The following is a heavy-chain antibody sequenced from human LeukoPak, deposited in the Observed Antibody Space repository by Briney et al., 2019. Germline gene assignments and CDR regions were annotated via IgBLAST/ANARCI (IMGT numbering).Heavy chain of an antibody. J-gene: IGHJ4*02. CDR3: ARVDYYDSSGYYPALGY. Sequence: PGGSLRLSCAASGFTVSSNYMSWVRQAPGKGLEWVSVIYSGGSTYYADSVKGRFTISRDNSKNTLNLQMNSLRAEDTAVYYCARVDYYDSSGYYPALGYWGQGTLVTVSS. CDR1: GFTVSSNY. D-gene: IGHD3-22*01. V-gene: IGHV3-53*01. CDR2: IYSGGST.